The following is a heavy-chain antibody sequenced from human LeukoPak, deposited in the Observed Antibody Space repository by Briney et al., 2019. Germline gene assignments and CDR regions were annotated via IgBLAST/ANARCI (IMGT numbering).Heavy chain of an antibody. Sequence: ASVKVSCKASGYTFTSYGISWVRQAPGQGLEWMGWISAYNGNTNYAQKLRGRVTMTTDTSTSTAYMELRSLRSDDTAVYYCARDTKVVTDIPYGMDVWGQGTTVTVSS. CDR3: ARDTKVVTDIPYGMDV. CDR2: ISAYNGNT. D-gene: IGHD2-21*02. J-gene: IGHJ6*02. V-gene: IGHV1-18*01. CDR1: GYTFTSYG.